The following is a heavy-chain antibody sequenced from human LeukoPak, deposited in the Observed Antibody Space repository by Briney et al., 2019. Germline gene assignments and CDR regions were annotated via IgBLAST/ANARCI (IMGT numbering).Heavy chain of an antibody. Sequence: ASMKVSCKASGNTFIDYYMHWMRPAPGQGLEWMGWINPKSGGTNYAQKFQGRVTMTRDTSISTAYMELNSLTSDDTAVYFCARAGRYDTSAYYHQTSYFDYWGQGTLVTVSS. J-gene: IGHJ4*02. V-gene: IGHV1-2*02. D-gene: IGHD3-22*01. CDR3: ARAGRYDTSAYYHQTSYFDY. CDR1: GNTFIDYY. CDR2: INPKSGGT.